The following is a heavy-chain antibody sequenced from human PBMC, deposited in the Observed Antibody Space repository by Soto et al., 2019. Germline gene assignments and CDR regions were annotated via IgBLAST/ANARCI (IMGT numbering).Heavy chain of an antibody. CDR2: LASSGDKT. CDR1: GFTFTKYS. Sequence: AAGTLRLSCAASGFTFTKYSMTWVRQAPGKGLEWVSALASSGDKTYYADSVKGRFTISRDIAKSMVYLQLNSLRAEDTAIYYCARVAGALLPFDYWGQGILVTVSS. D-gene: IGHD7-27*01. CDR3: ARVAGALLPFDY. J-gene: IGHJ4*02. V-gene: IGHV3-23*01.